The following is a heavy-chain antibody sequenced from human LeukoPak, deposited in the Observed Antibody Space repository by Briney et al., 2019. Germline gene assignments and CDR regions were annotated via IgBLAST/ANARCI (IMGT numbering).Heavy chain of an antibody. CDR3: ARFPGLGSGSYYPFDY. V-gene: IGHV3-21*01. CDR2: ISSSSSYI. J-gene: IGHJ4*02. CDR1: GFTFSSYS. Sequence: PGGSQRLSCAASGFTFSSYSMNWVRQAPGKGLEWVSSISSSSSYIYYADSVKGRFTISRDNAKNSLYLQMNSLRAEDTAVYYCARFPGLGSGSYYPFDYWGQGTLVTVSS. D-gene: IGHD3-10*01.